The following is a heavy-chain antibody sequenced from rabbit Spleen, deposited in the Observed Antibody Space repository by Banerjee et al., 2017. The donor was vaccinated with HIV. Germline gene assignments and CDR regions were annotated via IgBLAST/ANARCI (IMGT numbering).Heavy chain of an antibody. V-gene: IGHV1S7*01. CDR1: GFDLTTYY. Sequence: QLKETGGGLVQPGGSLTLSCKASGFDLTTYYMNWVRQAPGKGLEWIGSIDVGEGNTDYASWVNGRFTISSDNAQNTVDLQVSGLTAADTATYFCARGNVEDWYALSLWGPGTLVTVS. CDR2: IDVGEGNT. CDR3: ARGNVEDWYALSL. J-gene: IGHJ4*01. D-gene: IGHD7-1*01.